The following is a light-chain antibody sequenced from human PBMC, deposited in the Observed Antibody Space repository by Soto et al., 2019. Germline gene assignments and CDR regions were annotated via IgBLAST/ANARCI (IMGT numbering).Light chain of an antibody. CDR2: AAS. J-gene: IGKJ1*01. CDR3: QHYNSYSEA. Sequence: DIQMTQSPSSLSASIGDRVTISCRASQDINNYLNWYQMKPGKAPALLIYAASSLQSGVPSRFSGSGSGTEFTLTISSLQPDDFATYYCQHYNSYSEAFGQGTKVDIK. CDR1: QDINNY. V-gene: IGKV1-16*01.